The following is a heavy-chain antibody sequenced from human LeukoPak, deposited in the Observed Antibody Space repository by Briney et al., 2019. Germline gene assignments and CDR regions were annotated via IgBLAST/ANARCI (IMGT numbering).Heavy chain of an antibody. Sequence: GGSLRLSCTASGFTFGDYLMSWFRQAPGKGLEWIGFISGGTTEYTASVKGRFTISRDDSTSIAYLQMNSLTTEDTAVYYCSRGSGWLSVYWGQGTLVAVSS. J-gene: IGHJ4*02. D-gene: IGHD6-19*01. CDR2: ISGGTT. CDR1: GFTFGDYL. V-gene: IGHV3-49*01. CDR3: SRGSGWLSVY.